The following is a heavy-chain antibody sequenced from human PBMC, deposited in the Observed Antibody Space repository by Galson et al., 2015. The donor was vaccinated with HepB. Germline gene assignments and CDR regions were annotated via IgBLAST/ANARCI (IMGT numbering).Heavy chain of an antibody. J-gene: IGHJ4*02. CDR2: IYSGGST. V-gene: IGHV3-66*02. D-gene: IGHD1-26*01. CDR3: VKDQNIVGATIKFDY. CDR1: GFTVSSNY. Sequence: SLRLSCAASGFTVSSNYMSWVRQAPGKGLEWVSVIYSGGSTYYADSVKGRFTISRDNSKNTLYLQMSSLRAEDTAVYYCVKDQNIVGATIKFDYWGQGTLVTVSS.